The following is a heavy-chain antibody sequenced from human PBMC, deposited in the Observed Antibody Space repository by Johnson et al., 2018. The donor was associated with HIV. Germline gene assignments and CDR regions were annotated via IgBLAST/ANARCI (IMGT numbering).Heavy chain of an antibody. J-gene: IGHJ3*02. CDR3: ARVTNDAFDI. CDR2: IRYDGSNK. Sequence: QVQLVESGGGVVQPGGSLRLSSAASGFTFSNYGMHWVRQAPGKGLEWVAFIRYDGSNKYSGDSVKGRFTISRDNSKNTLYVQMNSLRAGDTAVYYCARVTNDAFDIWGQGTMVTVSS. V-gene: IGHV3-30*02. CDR1: GFTFSNYG.